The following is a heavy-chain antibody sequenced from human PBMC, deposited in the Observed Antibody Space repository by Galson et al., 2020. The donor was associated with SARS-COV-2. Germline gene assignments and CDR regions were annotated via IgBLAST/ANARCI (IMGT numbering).Heavy chain of an antibody. CDR1: GFTISSSA. V-gene: IGHV3-30*04. D-gene: IGHD6-13*01. CDR3: ARETDDYTSSGYDY. Sequence: GGSLRLSCRASGFTISSSAMHWVRQAPGKGLERVAIISYDGTKRYNLDSVKGRFTISRDNSKNTLFLQMDSLTTEDTAVYYCARETDDYTSSGYDYWGQGTLVTVSS. J-gene: IGHJ4*02. CDR2: ISYDGTKR.